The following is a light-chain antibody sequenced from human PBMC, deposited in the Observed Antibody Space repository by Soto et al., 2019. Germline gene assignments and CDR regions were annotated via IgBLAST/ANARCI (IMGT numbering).Light chain of an antibody. Sequence: EILMSQSPATLSVSPGVGVTLSCRASQSVGSSLAWYQQKPGQAPRILIYGAFTRVTGVPARFSGSGSGTEFTLTISSLQSEDFAIYYCQQYINWPVYTFGQGTNLEIK. V-gene: IGKV3-15*01. CDR1: QSVGSS. CDR3: QQYINWPVYT. J-gene: IGKJ2*01. CDR2: GAF.